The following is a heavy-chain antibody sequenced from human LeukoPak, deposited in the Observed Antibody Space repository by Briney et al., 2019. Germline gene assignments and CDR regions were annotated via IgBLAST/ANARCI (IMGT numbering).Heavy chain of an antibody. Sequence: SGGSLRLSCSASGFTFSSYAMHWVRQAPGKGLEYVSAISSNGVSTYYADSVKGRFTISRDNSKNTLYLQMSSLRAEDTAVYYCVKDEGAVAGPYEWFDPWGQGTLVTVSS. V-gene: IGHV3-64D*06. CDR1: GFTFSSYA. J-gene: IGHJ5*02. CDR2: ISSNGVST. CDR3: VKDEGAVAGPYEWFDP. D-gene: IGHD6-19*01.